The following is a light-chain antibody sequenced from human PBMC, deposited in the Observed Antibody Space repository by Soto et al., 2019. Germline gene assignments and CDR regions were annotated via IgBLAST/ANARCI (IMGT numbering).Light chain of an antibody. J-gene: IGLJ1*01. Sequence: QSVLPQPASVSGSPGQSITISCTGTSSDVGPYNYVSWYQQHPGKAPKVMIYEVSNRPSGVSNRFSGSKSGNTASLTISGLQAEDEADYYCSSYARSSTYVFGTGTKVTVL. CDR3: SSYARSSTYV. CDR1: SSDVGPYNY. CDR2: EVS. V-gene: IGLV2-14*01.